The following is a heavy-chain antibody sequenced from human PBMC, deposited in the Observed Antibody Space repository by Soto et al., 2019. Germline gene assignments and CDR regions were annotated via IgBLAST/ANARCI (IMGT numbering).Heavy chain of an antibody. V-gene: IGHV6-1*01. J-gene: IGHJ6*02. Sequence: SQTLSLTCAISGDSVSSNTAAWNWIRQSPSRGLEWLGRTYYRSRWYHDYAVSVKSRVTISPDTSKNQFSLQLNSVTPEDTAVYYCARDPGYFYGMDVWGQATTVTVS. CDR2: TYYRSRWYH. CDR3: ARDPGYFYGMDV. CDR1: GDSVSSNTAA.